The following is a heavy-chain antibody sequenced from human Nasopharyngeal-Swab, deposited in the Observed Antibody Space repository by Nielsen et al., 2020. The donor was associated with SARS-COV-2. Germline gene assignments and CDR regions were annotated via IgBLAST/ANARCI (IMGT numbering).Heavy chain of an antibody. V-gene: IGHV3-23*01. CDR2: ISGSGGST. CDR1: GFTFSSYA. J-gene: IGHJ4*02. Sequence: GESLKISCAASGFTFSSYAMSWVRQAPGKGLEWVSAISGSGGSTYYADSVKGRFTISRDNSKNTLYLQMNSLRAEDTAVYYCAKPETGVQLWSTEPLDYWGQGTLVTVPS. CDR3: AKPETGVQLWSTEPLDY. D-gene: IGHD5-18*01.